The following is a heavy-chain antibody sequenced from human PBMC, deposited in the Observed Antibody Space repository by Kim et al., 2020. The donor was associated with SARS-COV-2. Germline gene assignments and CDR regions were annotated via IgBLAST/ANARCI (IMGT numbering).Heavy chain of an antibody. J-gene: IGHJ4*02. CDR3: ARGGGNMD. D-gene: IGHD3-16*01. V-gene: IGHV3-21*01. CDR2: NYI. Sequence: NYIYYADQVKGPFTIARDNAKNSLYLQMNSLRAEDTAVYYCARGGGNMDWGQGTLVTVSS.